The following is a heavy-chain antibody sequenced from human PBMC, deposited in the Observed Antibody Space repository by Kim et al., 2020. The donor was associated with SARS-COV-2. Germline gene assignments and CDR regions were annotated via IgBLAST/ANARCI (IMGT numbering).Heavy chain of an antibody. V-gene: IGHV3-74*01. CDR2: INSDGSST. Sequence: GGSLRLSCAASGFTFSSYWMHWVRQAPGKGLVWVSRINSDGSSTSYADSVKGRFTISRDNAKNTLYLQMNSLRAEDTAVYYCARGFRVFGGVDYWGQGTLVTVSS. J-gene: IGHJ4*02. CDR1: GFTFSSYW. CDR3: ARGFRVFGGVDY. D-gene: IGHD3-10*01.